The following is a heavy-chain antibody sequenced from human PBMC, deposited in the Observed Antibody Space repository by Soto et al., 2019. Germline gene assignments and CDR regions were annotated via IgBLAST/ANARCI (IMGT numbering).Heavy chain of an antibody. D-gene: IGHD3-10*01. Sequence: PSETLSLTSALYGASFSAYYWSWFRQPPGKGLEWIGEINHSGSTNYNPSLKSRVTISVDTSKNQFSLKLSSVTAADTAVYFCAMGSEAWFGEFWHWGQGTLVTVSS. CDR3: AMGSEAWFGEFWH. J-gene: IGHJ4*02. V-gene: IGHV4-34*01. CDR2: INHSGST. CDR1: GASFSAYY.